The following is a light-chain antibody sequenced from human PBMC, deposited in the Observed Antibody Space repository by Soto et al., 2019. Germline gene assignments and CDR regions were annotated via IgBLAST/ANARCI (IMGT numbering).Light chain of an antibody. V-gene: IGLV2-8*01. CDR1: SSDVGGYNY. Sequence: QSALTQPPSASGSPGQSVTISCIGTSSDVGGYNYVSWYQQHPGKAPKLMIYEVSKRPSGVPDRFSGSKSGNTASLTVYGLQAEDEADYYCSSYAASNNLGVFGGGTKVTVL. CDR2: EVS. J-gene: IGLJ2*01. CDR3: SSYAASNNLGV.